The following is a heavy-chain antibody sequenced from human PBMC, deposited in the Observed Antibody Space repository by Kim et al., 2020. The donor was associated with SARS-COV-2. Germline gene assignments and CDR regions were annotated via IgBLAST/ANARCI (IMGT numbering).Heavy chain of an antibody. CDR1: GFTFSSYA. CDR3: ARGGAGFVGAFDI. CDR2: ISSNGGST. Sequence: GGSLRLSCAASGFTFSSYAMHWVRQAPGKGLEYVSAISSNGGSTYYADSVKGRFTISRDNSKNTLYLQMGSLRAEDMAVYYCARGGAGFVGAFDIWGQGTMVTVSS. D-gene: IGHD3-10*01. J-gene: IGHJ3*02. V-gene: IGHV3-64*02.